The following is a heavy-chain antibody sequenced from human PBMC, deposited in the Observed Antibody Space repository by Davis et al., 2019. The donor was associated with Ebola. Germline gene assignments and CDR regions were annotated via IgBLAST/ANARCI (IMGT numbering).Heavy chain of an antibody. Sequence: AASVTVSCKASGYTFTGYYMHWVRQAPGQGLEWMGWINPNSGGTNYAQKFQGWVTMTRDTSISTAYMELSRLRSDDTAVYYCARGGGSSKRTMGYWGQGTLVTVSS. CDR1: GYTFTGYY. CDR2: INPNSGGT. CDR3: ARGGGSSKRTMGY. V-gene: IGHV1-2*04. D-gene: IGHD1-26*01. J-gene: IGHJ4*02.